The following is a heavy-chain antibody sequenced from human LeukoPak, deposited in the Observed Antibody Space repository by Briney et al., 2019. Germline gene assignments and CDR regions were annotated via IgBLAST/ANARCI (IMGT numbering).Heavy chain of an antibody. CDR1: GGSISSRSYY. Sequence: SETLSLTCTVSGGSISSRSYYWGWVRQPPGKGLEWIGYIYHSGTTDCNPSLKSRITISVDMSKNQFSLKLSSVTAADTAVYYCARDRVYYYDSSGYYSLTGYYYGMDVWGQGTTVTVSS. CDR2: IYHSGTT. V-gene: IGHV4-30-4*08. J-gene: IGHJ6*02. CDR3: ARDRVYYYDSSGYYSLTGYYYGMDV. D-gene: IGHD3-22*01.